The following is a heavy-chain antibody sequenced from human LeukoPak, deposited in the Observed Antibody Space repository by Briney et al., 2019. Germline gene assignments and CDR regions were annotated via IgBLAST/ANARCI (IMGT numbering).Heavy chain of an antibody. CDR2: INHSGST. V-gene: IGHV4-39*07. Sequence: PSETLSLTCTVSGGSISSSSYYWSWIRQPPGKGLEWIGEINHSGSTNYNPSLKSRVTISVDTSKNQFSLKLSSVTAADTAVYYCARRVFRISAARTNWFDPWGQGTLVTVSS. CDR1: GGSISSSSYY. J-gene: IGHJ5*02. CDR3: ARRVFRISAARTNWFDP. D-gene: IGHD2/OR15-2a*01.